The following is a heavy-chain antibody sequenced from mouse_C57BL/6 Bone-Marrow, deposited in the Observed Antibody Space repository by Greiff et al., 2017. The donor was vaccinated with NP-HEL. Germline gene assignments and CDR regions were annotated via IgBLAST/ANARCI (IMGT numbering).Heavy chain of an antibody. Sequence: QVQLKQSGAELVKPGASVKMSCKASGYTFTSYWITWVKQRPGQGLEWIGDIYPGSGSTNYNEKFKSKATLTVDTSSSTAYMQLSSLTSEDTAVYYCARGTTGGFAYWGQGTLVTVSA. V-gene: IGHV1-55*01. CDR1: GYTFTSYW. CDR3: ARGTTGGFAY. D-gene: IGHD1-1*01. CDR2: IYPGSGST. J-gene: IGHJ3*01.